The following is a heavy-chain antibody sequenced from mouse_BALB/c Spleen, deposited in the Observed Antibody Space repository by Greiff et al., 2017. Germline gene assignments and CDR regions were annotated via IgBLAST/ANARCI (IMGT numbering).Heavy chain of an antibody. CDR3: GRSMDD. CDR2: INRSTGYT. Sequence: LQESGAELAKPGASVKMSCKASGYTFTSYWMHWVKQRPGKGLEWIGYINRSTGYTEYNQKFKDKATLTADKSSSTAYMQLSSLTSEDAADYCCGRSMDDWGAGTTVTVSS. J-gene: IGHJ1*01. CDR1: GYTFTSYW. V-gene: IGHV1-7*01.